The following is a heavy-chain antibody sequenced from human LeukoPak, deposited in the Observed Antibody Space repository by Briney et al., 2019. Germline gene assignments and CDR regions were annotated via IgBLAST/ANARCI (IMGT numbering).Heavy chain of an antibody. V-gene: IGHV4-39*07. CDR1: GGSISSYY. J-gene: IGHJ4*02. Sequence: PSETLSLTCTVSGGSISSYYWGWIRQPPGKGLEWIGSIYYSGSTYYNPSLKSRVTISVDTSKKQFSLKLNSMTVADTAVYYCARGLRSDYWGQGTLVTVSS. CDR3: ARGLRSDY. CDR2: IYYSGST.